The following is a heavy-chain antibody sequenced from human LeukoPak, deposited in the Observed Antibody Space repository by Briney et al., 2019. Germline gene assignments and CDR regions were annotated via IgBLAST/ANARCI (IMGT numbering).Heavy chain of an antibody. V-gene: IGHV4-38-2*02. Sequence: SETLSLTCAVSGYFISSGYYWGWIRQPPGKGLEWIGSIYHSGSTYYNPSLESRVTISVDTSKNQFSLKLSSVTAADTAVYYCARERNYDFWSGSQGPMDVWGKGTTVTVSS. CDR2: IYHSGST. CDR3: ARERNYDFWSGSQGPMDV. J-gene: IGHJ6*04. CDR1: GYFISSGYY. D-gene: IGHD3-3*01.